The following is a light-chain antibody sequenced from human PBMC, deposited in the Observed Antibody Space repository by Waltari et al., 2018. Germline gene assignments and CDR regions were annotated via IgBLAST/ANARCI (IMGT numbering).Light chain of an antibody. CDR3: QQYYSYPRT. V-gene: IGKV1-8*01. CDR1: QGISSS. Sequence: AIRMTHSPSSFSASTGDRLPIPCRASQGISSSLARYQQQPGKAPQLLIYAASPLQSGVPSRFSGSGSGTAFTLTISCLQSEDFATYYCQQYYSYPRTFGPGTKVDIK. CDR2: AAS. J-gene: IGKJ3*01.